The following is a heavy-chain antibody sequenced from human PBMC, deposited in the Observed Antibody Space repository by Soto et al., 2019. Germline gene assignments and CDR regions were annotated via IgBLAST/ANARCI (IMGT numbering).Heavy chain of an antibody. D-gene: IGHD2-2*01. Sequence: QVQLVQSGAEVKKPGSSVKVSCTASGGTFSSYAISWVRQAPGQGLEWMGGIIPIFGTANYAQKFQGRVTITADESTSTAYRELSSLRSEDTAVYYCARDEGGIVVVPAAMYYYGMDVWGQGTTVTVSS. V-gene: IGHV1-69*01. J-gene: IGHJ6*02. CDR1: GGTFSSYA. CDR3: ARDEGGIVVVPAAMYYYGMDV. CDR2: IIPIFGTA.